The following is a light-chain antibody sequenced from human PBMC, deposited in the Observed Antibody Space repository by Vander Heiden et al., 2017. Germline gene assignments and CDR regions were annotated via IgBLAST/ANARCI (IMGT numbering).Light chain of an antibody. J-gene: IGKJ4*01. Sequence: DIQMTQSPPTLSASVGDRVTIPCRASQSISSWLAWYQQKPGKAPKLLIYKASSLESGVPSRFSGSGSGTEFTLTISSLQPDDFATYYCKQYNSYSSLTFGGGTKVEIK. V-gene: IGKV1-5*03. CDR2: KAS. CDR1: QSISSW. CDR3: KQYNSYSSLT.